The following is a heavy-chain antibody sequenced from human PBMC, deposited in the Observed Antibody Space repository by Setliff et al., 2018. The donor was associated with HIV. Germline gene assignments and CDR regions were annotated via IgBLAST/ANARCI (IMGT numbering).Heavy chain of an antibody. Sequence: GGSLRLSCAASGFTFSNAWMSWVRQAPGKGLEWVGRIKSKTDGGTTDYAAPVKGRFTISRDDSKNTLYLQMNSLKTEDTAVYYCTRGRDGYNWASVAFDIWGQGTMVTVSS. CDR1: GFTFSNAW. V-gene: IGHV3-15*01. CDR2: IKSKTDGGTT. CDR3: TRGRDGYNWASVAFDI. D-gene: IGHD5-12*01. J-gene: IGHJ3*02.